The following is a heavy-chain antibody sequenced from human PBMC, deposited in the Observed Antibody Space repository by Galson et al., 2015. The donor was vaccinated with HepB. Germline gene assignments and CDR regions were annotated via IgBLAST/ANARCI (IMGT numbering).Heavy chain of an antibody. J-gene: IGHJ6*02. CDR1: GYTFTSYY. CDR2: ITFSGGST. V-gene: IGHV1-46*01. Sequence: SCKASGYTFTSYYMHWVRQAPGQGLEWMGIITFSGGSTSYAQKFQGRVTMTRDTSTSTVYVELSSLRSEDTAVYYCARRITGTTGGMDVWGRGTTVTVSS. CDR3: ARRITGTTGGMDV. D-gene: IGHD1-20*01.